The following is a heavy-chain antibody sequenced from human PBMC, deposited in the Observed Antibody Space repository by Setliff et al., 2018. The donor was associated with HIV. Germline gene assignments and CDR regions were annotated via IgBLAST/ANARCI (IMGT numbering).Heavy chain of an antibody. CDR1: GGSISSGSYY. CDR3: ARGPRPVDVDYYYMDV. Sequence: TLSLTCTVSGGSISSGSYYWSWIRQPAGKGLEWIGRIYTTGITNYIPSLKSRVTISLDTSKNQFSLKLTSVTTADTAVYYCARGPRPVDVDYYYMDVWGKGTTVTSP. J-gene: IGHJ6*03. CDR2: IYTTGIT. V-gene: IGHV4-61*02.